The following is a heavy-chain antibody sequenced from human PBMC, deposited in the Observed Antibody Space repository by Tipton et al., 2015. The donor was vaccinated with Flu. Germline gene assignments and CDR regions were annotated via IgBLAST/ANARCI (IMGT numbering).Heavy chain of an antibody. D-gene: IGHD5-18*01. Sequence: QLVQSGAEVKKPGESLKISCKGSGDTFANYWIGWVRQMPGKGLEWMGIIHPGDSDARYNSSFQGQVTISADKSISTAYLQWSSLKASDSAIYYCVGAGYSYGFGAFDIWGQGTMVTVSS. CDR2: IHPGDSDA. J-gene: IGHJ3*02. CDR3: VGAGYSYGFGAFDI. V-gene: IGHV5-51*01. CDR1: GDTFANYW.